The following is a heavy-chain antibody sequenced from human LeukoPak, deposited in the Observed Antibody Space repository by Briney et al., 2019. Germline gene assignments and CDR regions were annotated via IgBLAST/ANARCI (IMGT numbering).Heavy chain of an antibody. CDR2: ISGSGSIT. V-gene: IGHV3-48*04. Sequence: PGRSLRLSCAASGFTFSRYGMYWVRQAPGKGLEWVSYISGSGSITDYADAVKGRFTISRDHANNSLFLQMNSLRAEHTAVYICARMFELWGQGTLVTVSS. CDR3: ARMFEL. D-gene: IGHD1-26*01. J-gene: IGHJ4*02. CDR1: GFTFSRYG.